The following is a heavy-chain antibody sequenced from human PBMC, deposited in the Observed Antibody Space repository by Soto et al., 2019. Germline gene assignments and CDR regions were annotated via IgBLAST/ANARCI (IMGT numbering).Heavy chain of an antibody. CDR1: GYTFTSHG. V-gene: IGHV1-18*04. D-gene: IGHD6-13*01. J-gene: IGHJ3*02. CDR3: ARDRKGSCFDAFDI. CDR2: ISGSNGNT. Sequence: ASVKVSCKASGYTFTSHGISWVRQAPGQGLERMGWISGSNGNTNYAQKLQGRVTLATDTSTSTAYMELTSLRSDDTAIYYCARDRKGSCFDAFDIWGQGTMVTIS.